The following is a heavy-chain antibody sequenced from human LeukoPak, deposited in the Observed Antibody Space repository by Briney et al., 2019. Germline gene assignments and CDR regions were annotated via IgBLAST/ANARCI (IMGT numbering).Heavy chain of an antibody. CDR2: IKQDGSEK. Sequence: GGSLRLSCAASGFTFSNYWMHWVRQAPGKGLEWVANIKQDGSEKYYVDSVKGRFSISRDNAKNSLYLQMNSLRGEDTAVYYCARTSRTTAVTTVLYFDYWGQGTLVTVSS. V-gene: IGHV3-7*01. J-gene: IGHJ4*02. CDR1: GFTFSNYW. D-gene: IGHD4-17*01. CDR3: ARTSRTTAVTTVLYFDY.